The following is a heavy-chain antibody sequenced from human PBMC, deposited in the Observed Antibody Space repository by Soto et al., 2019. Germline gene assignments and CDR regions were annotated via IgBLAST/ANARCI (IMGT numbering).Heavy chain of an antibody. CDR2: ISSSSSYT. CDR1: GFTFSDYY. Sequence: QVQLVESGGGLIKPGGSLRLSCAASGFTFSDYYMSWIRQAPGKGLEWVSYISSSSSYTNYADSVKGRFTISRDNAKNSLYLQMNSLRAEDTAVYYCARETRPRITIFGVVTGGWFDPWGQGTLVTVSS. CDR3: ARETRPRITIFGVVTGGWFDP. D-gene: IGHD3-3*01. V-gene: IGHV3-11*06. J-gene: IGHJ5*02.